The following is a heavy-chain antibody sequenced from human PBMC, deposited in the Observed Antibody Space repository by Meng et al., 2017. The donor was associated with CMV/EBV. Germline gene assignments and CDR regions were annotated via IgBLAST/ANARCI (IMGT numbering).Heavy chain of an antibody. J-gene: IGHJ5*02. CDR1: GGTFSSYA. CDR3: ARDQGFDSYCSSTSCYPNWFDP. V-gene: IGHV1-69*05. Sequence: SVKVSCKASGGTFSSYAISWVRQAPGQGLEWMGGIIPIFGTANYAQKFQGRVTITTDESTSTAYMALSSLRSEDTAVYYCARDQGFDSYCSSTSCYPNWFDPWGQGTLVTVSS. D-gene: IGHD2-2*01. CDR2: IIPIFGTA.